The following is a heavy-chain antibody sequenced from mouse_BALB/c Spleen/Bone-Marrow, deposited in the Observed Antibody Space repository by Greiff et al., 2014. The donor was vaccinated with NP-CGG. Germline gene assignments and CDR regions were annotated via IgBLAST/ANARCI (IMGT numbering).Heavy chain of an antibody. J-gene: IGHJ2*01. D-gene: IGHD1-1*01. CDR3: ARLRRYYGYFDY. CDR1: GFTFSSFG. CDR2: ISSGSSTI. V-gene: IGHV5-17*02. Sequence: EVKLVESGGGLVQPGGSRKPSCAASGFTFSSFGMHWVRQAPEKGLEWVAYISSGSSTIYYADTVKGRFTISRDNPKNTLFLQMTSLRSEDTAMYYCARLRRYYGYFDYWGQGTTLTVSS.